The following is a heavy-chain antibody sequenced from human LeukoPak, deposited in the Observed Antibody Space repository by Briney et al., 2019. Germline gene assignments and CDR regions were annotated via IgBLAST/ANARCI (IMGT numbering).Heavy chain of an antibody. D-gene: IGHD6-19*01. CDR1: GGSISSSGYY. J-gene: IGHJ4*02. CDR3: ARGPVAAAIRFDY. CDR2: IYYSGST. V-gene: IGHV4-39*01. Sequence: SETLSLTCTVSGGSISSSGYYWGWIRQPPGKGLEWIASIYYSGSTYYNPSLKSRVTISVDTSKNQFSLKLSSVTAADTAVYYCARGPVAAAIRFDYWGQGTLVTISS.